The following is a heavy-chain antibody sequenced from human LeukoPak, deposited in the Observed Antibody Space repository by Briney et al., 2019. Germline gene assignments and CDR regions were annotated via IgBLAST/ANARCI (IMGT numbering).Heavy chain of an antibody. Sequence: GGSLRLSCAASGFTFSNAWMNWVRQAPGKGLEWVANIKQDGSEKYYVDSVKGRFTISRDNAKNSLYLQMNSLRAEDTAVYYCARGEQTFGKRHSDVWGQGTTVTVSS. CDR2: IKQDGSEK. V-gene: IGHV3-7*05. D-gene: IGHD1-1*01. CDR3: ARGEQTFGKRHSDV. J-gene: IGHJ6*02. CDR1: GFTFSNAW.